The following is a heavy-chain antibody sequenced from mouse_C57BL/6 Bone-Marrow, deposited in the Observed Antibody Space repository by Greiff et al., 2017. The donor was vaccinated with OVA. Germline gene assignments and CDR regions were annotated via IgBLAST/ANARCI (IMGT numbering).Heavy chain of an antibody. V-gene: IGHV1-55*01. CDR2: IYPGSGRT. D-gene: IGHD1-1*01. J-gene: IGHJ4*01. Sequence: QVQLQQPGAELVKPGASVKISCKASGYTFTSYWITWVKQRPGQGLEWIGDIYPGSGRTNYNGKFKSKATLTVDTSSSTAYMQLSSLTSEDSAVYDCARSGITTVEGDDAMDYWGQGTPVTVSA. CDR1: GYTFTSYW. CDR3: ARSGITTVEGDDAMDY.